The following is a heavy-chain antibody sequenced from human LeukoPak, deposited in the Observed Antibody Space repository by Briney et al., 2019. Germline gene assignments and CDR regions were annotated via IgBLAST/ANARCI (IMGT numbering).Heavy chain of an antibody. CDR3: ARDWPTVITDY. J-gene: IGHJ4*02. CDR2: ISTSKGDT. V-gene: IGHV1-18*01. D-gene: IGHD4-11*01. CDR1: GYTFTSHG. Sequence: ASVKVSCKTSGYTFTSHGISWVRQAPGQGLEWVGWISTSKGDTNYAQKFKGRLTMTTDRSTYTAYMELRSLSSDDTAVYYCARDWPTVITDYWGQGTLVTVSS.